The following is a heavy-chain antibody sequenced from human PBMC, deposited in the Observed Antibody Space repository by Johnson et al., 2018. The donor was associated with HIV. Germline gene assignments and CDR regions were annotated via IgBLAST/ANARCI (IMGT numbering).Heavy chain of an antibody. V-gene: IGHV3-74*01. CDR3: ARDLAMIVVAYAFDI. Sequence: VQLVESGGGLVQPGRSLRLSCTASGFTFSTYWMHWVRQVPGKGLMWVSRINNDGSSTNYADSVKGRFTISRDNAKNTLYLQMHSLRAEDTAVYYCARDLAMIVVAYAFDIWGQGTMVTVSS. CDR1: GFTFSTYW. J-gene: IGHJ3*02. CDR2: INNDGSST. D-gene: IGHD3-22*01.